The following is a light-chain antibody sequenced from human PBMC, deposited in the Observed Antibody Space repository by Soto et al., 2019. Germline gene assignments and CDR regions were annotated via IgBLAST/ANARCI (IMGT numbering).Light chain of an antibody. V-gene: IGKV1-33*01. CDR3: QQYSHLIT. CDR1: QDISNY. J-gene: IGKJ5*01. CDR2: DAS. Sequence: IQMSQTPYSRSASVEGRSIITFQASQDISNYLNWYQQKLGKAPKLLIYDASNLETGVPSRFSGSGSGTDFTFTISSLQPEDIATYYCQQYSHLITFGQGTRLEIK.